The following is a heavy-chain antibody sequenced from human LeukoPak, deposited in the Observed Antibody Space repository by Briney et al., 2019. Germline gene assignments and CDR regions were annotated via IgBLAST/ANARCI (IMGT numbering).Heavy chain of an antibody. CDR1: GGSISSSNW. J-gene: IGHJ4*02. V-gene: IGHV4-4*02. CDR2: ISHSGST. CDR3: ARVTGTTPFDC. Sequence: SETLSPTCAVSGGSISSSNWWSWVRQPPGKGLGWIGEISHSGSTNYNPSLESRVTISVDKSKNQFSLKLNSVTAADTAVYFCARVTGTTPFDCWGQGILVTVSS. D-gene: IGHD1-1*01.